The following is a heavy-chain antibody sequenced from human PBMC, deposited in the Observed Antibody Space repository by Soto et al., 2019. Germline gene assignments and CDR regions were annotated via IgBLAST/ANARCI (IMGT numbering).Heavy chain of an antibody. CDR2: INLNSGGT. Sequence: QVQLVQSGAEVKKPGASVMVSCKASGYTFTGYYMHWVRQAPGQGLEWMGWINLNSGGTNYAQKFQGRVTMTRDTSISTAYMELSRLRSDDTAVSYCARAEIPTPFWSGYYWDYYYYGMDVWGQGTTVTVSS. CDR3: ARAEIPTPFWSGYYWDYYYYGMDV. V-gene: IGHV1-2*02. J-gene: IGHJ6*02. D-gene: IGHD3-3*01. CDR1: GYTFTGYY.